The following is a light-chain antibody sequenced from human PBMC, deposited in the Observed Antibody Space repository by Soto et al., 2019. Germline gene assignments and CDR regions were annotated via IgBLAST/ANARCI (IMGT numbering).Light chain of an antibody. CDR3: QQLNGFPLT. CDR2: AAS. V-gene: IGKV1-9*01. Sequence: DIQLTQSPSFRSASVGDRVTITCRASQGISTHLAWNQQKPGEAPKLMIYAASTLRSGVPSRFSGSGSGTEFNLTISSLQPEDFATYYCQQLNGFPLTFGGGTKVEIK. CDR1: QGISTH. J-gene: IGKJ4*01.